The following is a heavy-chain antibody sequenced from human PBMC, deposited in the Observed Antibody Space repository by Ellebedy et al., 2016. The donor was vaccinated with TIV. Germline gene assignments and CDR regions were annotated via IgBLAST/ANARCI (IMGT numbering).Heavy chain of an antibody. CDR1: GGSISSYY. V-gene: IGHV4-59*12. CDR2: SHHSGNT. CDR3: ARVFYGGTAFDG. D-gene: IGHD4-23*01. J-gene: IGHJ4*02. Sequence: SETLSLTXTVSGGSISSYYWSWVRQSPDKGLEWIGYSHHSGNTYYNPSLKSRVTISVDKSKNQLSLQMTSVTGADTAIYYCARVFYGGTAFDGWGQGTLVTVSS.